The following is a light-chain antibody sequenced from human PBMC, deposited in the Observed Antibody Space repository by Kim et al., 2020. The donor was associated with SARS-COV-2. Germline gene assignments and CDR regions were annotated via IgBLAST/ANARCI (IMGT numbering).Light chain of an antibody. J-gene: IGLJ2*01. Sequence: SYELTQPPSVSVSPGQTASITCSGDKLGDKYACWYQQKPGQSPVLVIYQDSKRPSGIPERFSGSNSGYTATLTISGTQAMDEADYYCQPWDSSSVVFGGG. V-gene: IGLV3-1*01. CDR1: KLGDKY. CDR3: QPWDSSSVV. CDR2: QDS.